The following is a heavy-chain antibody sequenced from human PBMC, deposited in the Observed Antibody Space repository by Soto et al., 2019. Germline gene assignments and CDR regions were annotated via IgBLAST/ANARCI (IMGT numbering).Heavy chain of an antibody. CDR3: AKFGSTSSFYYLYGLDV. CDR1: TFAFTSFA. Sequence: EVQLLESGGGLVQPGGSLRLSCAGSTFAFTSFAMSWVRQAPGKGLEWVADISGSGGNTYYAASVKGRFTISRDNSKYTLYLEMNSRRAEDTALYYCAKFGSTSSFYYLYGLDVWGRGTTVIVSS. J-gene: IGHJ6*02. CDR2: ISGSGGNT. D-gene: IGHD3-22*01. V-gene: IGHV3-23*01.